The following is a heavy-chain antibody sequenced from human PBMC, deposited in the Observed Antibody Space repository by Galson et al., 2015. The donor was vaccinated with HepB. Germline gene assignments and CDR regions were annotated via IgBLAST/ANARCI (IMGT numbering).Heavy chain of an antibody. CDR1: GFTFSSYE. CDR2: ISSSGSTI. Sequence: SLRLSCAASGFTFSSYEMNWVRQAPGKGLEWVSYISSSGSTIYYADSVKGRFTISRDNAKNSLYLQMNSLRAEDTAVYYCAKYSSSWSGYYYYYGMDVWGQGTTVTVSS. J-gene: IGHJ6*02. D-gene: IGHD6-13*01. V-gene: IGHV3-48*03. CDR3: AKYSSSWSGYYYYYGMDV.